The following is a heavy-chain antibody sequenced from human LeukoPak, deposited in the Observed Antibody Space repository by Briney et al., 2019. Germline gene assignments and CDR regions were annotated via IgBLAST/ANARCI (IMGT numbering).Heavy chain of an antibody. CDR1: GGSFSGYY. J-gene: IGHJ4*02. CDR2: INHSGST. CDR3: ARVRFGSGYYYLRLYYFDY. V-gene: IGHV4-34*01. D-gene: IGHD3-22*01. Sequence: SETLSLTCAVYGGSFSGYYWSWIRQPPGKGLEWIGEINHSGSTNYNPSLKSRVTISVDTSKNQFSLKLSSVTAADTAVYCCARVRFGSGYYYLRLYYFDYWGQGTLVTVSS.